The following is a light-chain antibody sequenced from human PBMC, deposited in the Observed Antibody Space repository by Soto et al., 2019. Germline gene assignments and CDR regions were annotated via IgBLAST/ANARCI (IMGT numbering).Light chain of an antibody. CDR1: SSDVGHYNF. Sequence: QSALTQPPSASGSPGQSVTISCTGTSSDVGHYNFVSWYQHHPGKAPKPMIYRVSQRPSGVPDRFSGSKSGNTASLTISGLQAEDEADYYCCSYAGSNTYVVFGGGTKLTVL. CDR3: CSYAGSNTYVV. CDR2: RVS. J-gene: IGLJ2*01. V-gene: IGLV2-11*01.